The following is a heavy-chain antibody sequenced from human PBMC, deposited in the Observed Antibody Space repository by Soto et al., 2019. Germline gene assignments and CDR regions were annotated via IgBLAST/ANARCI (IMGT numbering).Heavy chain of an antibody. CDR1: GFIFISYT. CDR3: ARAPSGSYPEFDY. J-gene: IGHJ4*02. Sequence: LRLSCAASGFIFISYTMHWVRQAPGKGLEWVGVITYDGSNQYYADSVKGRFTISRDNSRNMLFLQMNSLRPDDTAVYYCARAPSGSYPEFDYWGQGTLVTVSS. D-gene: IGHD1-26*01. CDR2: ITYDGSNQ. V-gene: IGHV3-30-3*01.